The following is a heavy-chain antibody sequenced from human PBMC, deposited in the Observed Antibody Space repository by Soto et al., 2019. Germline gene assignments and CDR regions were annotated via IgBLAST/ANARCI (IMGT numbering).Heavy chain of an antibody. Sequence: QVQLQESGPGLVKPSQTLSLTCTVSGGSISSGGYYWSWIRQHPGKGLEWIGYIYYSGSTYYNPSLKSRVTISVDTSKNQCSLKLSSVTAADTAVYYCARGEADTAMVFDYWGQGTLVTVSS. V-gene: IGHV4-31*03. CDR1: GGSISSGGYY. J-gene: IGHJ4*02. D-gene: IGHD5-18*01. CDR3: ARGEADTAMVFDY. CDR2: IYYSGST.